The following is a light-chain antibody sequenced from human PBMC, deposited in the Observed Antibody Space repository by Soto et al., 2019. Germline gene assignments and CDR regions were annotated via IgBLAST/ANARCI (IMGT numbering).Light chain of an antibody. J-gene: IGKJ1*01. CDR1: QGIGFY. V-gene: IGKV1-16*01. Sequence: DIQMTQSPSSLSASVGDTVTITCRASQGIGFYLTWFQQKPGRAPKSLIYRASTLESGVPSTFSGRGSGTDFSLTIHNLQPEDFATYYCQQYHTFPPTFGQGTTVDFK. CDR3: QQYHTFPPT. CDR2: RAS.